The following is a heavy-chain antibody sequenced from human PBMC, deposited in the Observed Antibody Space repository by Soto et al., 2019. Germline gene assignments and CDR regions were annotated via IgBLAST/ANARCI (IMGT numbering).Heavy chain of an antibody. J-gene: IGHJ4*02. Sequence: QVQLVQSGAEVKKPGASVKVSCKASGYTFISYGISWVRQAPGQGLEWMGWISAYNGHTKYAQNLQGRVTMTTDTSTSTADMELRSLRSDDTAVYYCARDLGGTYYAPVDYWGQGTLVTVSS. CDR3: ARDLGGTYYAPVDY. V-gene: IGHV1-18*01. CDR1: GYTFISYG. D-gene: IGHD1-26*01. CDR2: ISAYNGHT.